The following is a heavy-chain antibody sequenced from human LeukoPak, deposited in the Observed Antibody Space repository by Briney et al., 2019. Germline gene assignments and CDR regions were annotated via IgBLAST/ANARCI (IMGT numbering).Heavy chain of an antibody. Sequence: GGSLRLSCAASGFTFSSYGMHWVRQAPGKGLEWVTFIQYDGSNKYYADSVKGRFTISRDNSKNTLYLQMNSLRAEDTAVYYCARDSVDIVVVVAALDYYYYYYMDVWGKGTTVTVSS. CDR3: ARDSVDIVVVVAALDYYYYYYMDV. CDR1: GFTFSSYG. D-gene: IGHD2-15*01. CDR2: IQYDGSNK. J-gene: IGHJ6*03. V-gene: IGHV3-30*02.